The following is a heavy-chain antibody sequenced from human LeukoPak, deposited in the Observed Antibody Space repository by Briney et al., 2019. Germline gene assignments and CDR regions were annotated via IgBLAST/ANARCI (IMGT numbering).Heavy chain of an antibody. D-gene: IGHD2-15*01. CDR2: ISTSSSTI. Sequence: PGGSPRLSCAASGFTFSTYSMNWVRQAPGKGLEWVSYISTSSSTIYYADSVKGRFTISRDNAKNSLYLQINSLRAEDTAVYYCATSRSGYFDYWGQGTLVTVSS. J-gene: IGHJ4*02. V-gene: IGHV3-48*04. CDR1: GFTFSTYS. CDR3: ATSRSGYFDY.